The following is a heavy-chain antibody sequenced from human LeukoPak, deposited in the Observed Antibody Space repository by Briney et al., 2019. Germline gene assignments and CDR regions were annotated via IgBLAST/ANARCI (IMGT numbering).Heavy chain of an antibody. CDR2: IIPIFGTA. Sequence: SVKVSCKASGYTFTSYGISWVRQAPGQGLEWMGGIIPIFGTANYAQKFQGRVTITADESTSTAYMELSSLRSEDTAVYYCARAGEYCSSTSCYFPPLDYWGQGTLVTVSS. J-gene: IGHJ4*02. V-gene: IGHV1-69*13. D-gene: IGHD2-2*01. CDR1: GYTFTSYG. CDR3: ARAGEYCSSTSCYFPPLDY.